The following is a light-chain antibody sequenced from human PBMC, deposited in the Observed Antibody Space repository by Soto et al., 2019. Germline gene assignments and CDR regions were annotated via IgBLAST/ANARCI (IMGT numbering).Light chain of an antibody. CDR2: GTS. CDR3: QHYRSSST. Sequence: EIVLTQSPGTLSLSPGERATLSCKASQSVNSAYVAWYQKKPGLPPRLLMYGTSNRVTGIPDRFSGSGSVTDFTLSISRLEPEDFAVYYCQHYRSSSTFGGGTKVDIK. J-gene: IGKJ4*01. CDR1: QSVNSAY. V-gene: IGKV3-20*01.